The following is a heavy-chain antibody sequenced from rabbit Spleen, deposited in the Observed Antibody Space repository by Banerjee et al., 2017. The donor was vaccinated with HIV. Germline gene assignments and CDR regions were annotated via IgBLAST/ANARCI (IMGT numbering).Heavy chain of an antibody. D-gene: IGHD5-1*01. CDR3: ARDLVAAIGWNFNL. Sequence: QEHLVESGGGLVQPGGSLTLSCKASGVSFRSDQYMCWVRQAPGKGLEWIACIEGGGSAFTYFASWAKGRFTISKTSSTTVTLQMTRLTVADTATYFCARDLVAAIGWNFNLWGPGTLVTVS. CDR1: GVSFRSDQY. J-gene: IGHJ4*01. CDR2: IEGGGSAFT. V-gene: IGHV1S45*01.